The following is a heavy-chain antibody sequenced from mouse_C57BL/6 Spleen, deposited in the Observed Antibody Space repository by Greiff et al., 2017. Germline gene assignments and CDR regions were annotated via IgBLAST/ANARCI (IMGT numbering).Heavy chain of an antibody. V-gene: IGHV1-26*01. CDR2: INPNNGGT. Sequence: EVKLQQSGPELVKPGASVKISCKASGYTFTDYYMNWVKQSHGKTLEWIGDINPNNGGTSSNQKFNGKATLTVDKSSSTAYMELRSLTSEDSAVYCCARRIYYGPLFGYWGQGTTLTVSS. CDR3: ARRIYYGPLFGY. D-gene: IGHD2-1*01. J-gene: IGHJ2*01. CDR1: GYTFTDYY.